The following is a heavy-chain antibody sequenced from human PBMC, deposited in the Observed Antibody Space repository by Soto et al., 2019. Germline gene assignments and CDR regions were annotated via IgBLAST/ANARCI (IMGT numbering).Heavy chain of an antibody. Sequence: GGSLRLSCAASGFTFSSYAMSWVRQAPGKGLEWVSAISGSGGSTYYADSVKGRFTISRDNSKNTLYLQMNSLRAEDTAVYYCAKGLGGTIFGAGYYFDYWGQGTLVTVSS. J-gene: IGHJ4*02. CDR1: GFTFSSYA. CDR3: AKGLGGTIFGAGYYFDY. CDR2: ISGSGGST. D-gene: IGHD2-15*01. V-gene: IGHV3-23*01.